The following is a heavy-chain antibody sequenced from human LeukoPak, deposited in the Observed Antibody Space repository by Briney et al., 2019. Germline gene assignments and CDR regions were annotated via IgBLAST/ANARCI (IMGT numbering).Heavy chain of an antibody. CDR3: ARDKAARAEYFQH. Sequence: GASVKASCKASGYTFTSYAMNWVRQAPGQGLEWMGWINPNSGGTNYAQKFQGRVTMTRDTSISTAYMELSRLRSDDTAVYYCARDKAARAEYFQHWGQGTLVTVSS. V-gene: IGHV1-2*02. CDR2: INPNSGGT. CDR1: GYTFTSYA. J-gene: IGHJ1*01.